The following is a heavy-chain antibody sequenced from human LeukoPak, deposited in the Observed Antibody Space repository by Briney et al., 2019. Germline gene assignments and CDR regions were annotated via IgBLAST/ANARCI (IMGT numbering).Heavy chain of an antibody. J-gene: IGHJ4*02. CDR3: AREVGGYDSPFDY. CDR2: IYYSGST. CDR1: GGSISISSYY. D-gene: IGHD5-12*01. V-gene: IGHV4-39*02. Sequence: PSETLSLTCTVSGGSISISSYYWGWIRQPPGKGLEWIGSIYYSGSTYYNPSLKSRITISVDTSKNQFSLKLSSVTAADTAVYYCAREVGGYDSPFDYWGQGTLVTVSP.